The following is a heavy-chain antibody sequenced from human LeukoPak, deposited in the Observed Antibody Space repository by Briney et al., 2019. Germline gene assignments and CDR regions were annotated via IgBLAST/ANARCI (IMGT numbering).Heavy chain of an antibody. CDR3: ASGGYCSSTSCAALY. Sequence: PGGSLRLSCAASGFMFSSYAMSWVRQAPGKGLEWVSSISNTGSTYYADSVKGRFTISRDNSKYTLYLQMNSLRAEDTAVYYCASGGYCSSTSCAALYWGQGTLVTVSS. CDR2: ISNTGST. V-gene: IGHV3-23*01. D-gene: IGHD2-2*01. CDR1: GFMFSSYA. J-gene: IGHJ4*02.